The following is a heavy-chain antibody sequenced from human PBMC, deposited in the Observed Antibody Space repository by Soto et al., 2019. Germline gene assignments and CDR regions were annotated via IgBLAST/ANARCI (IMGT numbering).Heavy chain of an antibody. Sequence: GASVKVSCKASGYTFTSYSMYWVRQSPGKRLEWMGWINAGNGNTKYSQKFQGRVTITRDTSASTAYMELSSLRSEDTAVYYCAREREGGNYDYVWGSYRSNAMDVWGQGTTVTVSS. V-gene: IGHV1-3*01. D-gene: IGHD3-16*02. CDR1: GYTFTSYS. CDR2: INAGNGNT. CDR3: AREREGGNYDYVWGSYRSNAMDV. J-gene: IGHJ6*02.